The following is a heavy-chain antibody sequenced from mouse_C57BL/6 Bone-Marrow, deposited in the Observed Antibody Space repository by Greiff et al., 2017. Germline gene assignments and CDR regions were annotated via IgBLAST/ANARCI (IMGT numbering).Heavy chain of an antibody. D-gene: IGHD2-3*01. CDR1: GYAFTNYL. Sequence: QVQLQQSGAELVRPGTSVKVSCKASGYAFTNYLIEWVKQRPGQGLEWIGVINPGSGGTNYNEKFKGKATLTADKSSSTAYMQLSSLTSEDSAVYFCASSRLLRLDYWGQGTTLTVSS. V-gene: IGHV1-54*01. J-gene: IGHJ2*01. CDR2: INPGSGGT. CDR3: ASSRLLRLDY.